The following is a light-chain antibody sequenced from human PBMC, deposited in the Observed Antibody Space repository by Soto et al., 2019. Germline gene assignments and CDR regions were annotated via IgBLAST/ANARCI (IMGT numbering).Light chain of an antibody. CDR2: EAS. CDR1: QSVSSY. Sequence: EIVLTQSPATLSLSPGERATLSCRASQSVSSYLAWYQQRPGQAPRLLIYEASNRATGIPARCSGSGSGTAFTLTISSLEPEDFAVYYCQQRSNWPLYTFGPGTQLEIK. V-gene: IGKV3-11*01. CDR3: QQRSNWPLYT. J-gene: IGKJ2*01.